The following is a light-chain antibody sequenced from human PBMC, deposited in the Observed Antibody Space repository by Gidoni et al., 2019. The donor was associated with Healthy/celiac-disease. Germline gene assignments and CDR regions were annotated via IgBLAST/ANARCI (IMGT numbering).Light chain of an antibody. V-gene: IGLV3-1*01. CDR2: QDS. CDR1: KLGDKY. Sequence: SYELTQPPSVSVSPGQTASITCSGDKLGDKYACWYQQKPGQSPVLVIYQDSKRPSGIPDRFSGSNAGTTATLTISGTQAMDEADYYCQAWDSSTGDVVFGGGTKLTVL. J-gene: IGLJ2*01. CDR3: QAWDSSTGDVV.